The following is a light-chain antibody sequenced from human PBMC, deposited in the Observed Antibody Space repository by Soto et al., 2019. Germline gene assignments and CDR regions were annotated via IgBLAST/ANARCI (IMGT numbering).Light chain of an antibody. V-gene: IGKV1-39*01. CDR2: TAS. CDR1: QSIVSY. J-gene: IGKJ2*02. CDR3: QQSYSTSRT. Sequence: DIQMTQSPSSLSVSVGDRVTITCRASQSIVSYLNWYQQKLGKAPKLMIYTASNLQRGVPSRFRGSGSGTDFTLTISNLQPGDFATYYCQQSYSTSRTFGQGTKLEIK.